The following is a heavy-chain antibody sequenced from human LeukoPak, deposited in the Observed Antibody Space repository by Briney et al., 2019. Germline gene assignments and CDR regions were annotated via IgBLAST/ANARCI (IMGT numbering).Heavy chain of an antibody. D-gene: IGHD4/OR15-4a*01. CDR2: IYFSESGST. CDR1: GGSISSNY. V-gene: IGHV4-59*03. J-gene: IGHJ4*02. CDR3: AAETYGGKPLYYFDL. Sequence: PSETLSLTCTVSGGSISSNYWNWIRRTPGKGLEWIGYIYFSESGSTNYNPSLKSRVTISVDTSKSQFSLKLSSVTAADTAMYYCAAETYGGKPLYYFDLWGQGTLVTVSS.